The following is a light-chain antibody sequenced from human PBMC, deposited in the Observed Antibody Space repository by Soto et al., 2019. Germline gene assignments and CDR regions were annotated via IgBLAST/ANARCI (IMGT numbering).Light chain of an antibody. Sequence: QSVLTQSPSASASLGASVNLTCTLSSGHSNYAIAWHQQQSEKGPRYLMKLNSDGSHSKGDGIPDRFSGSSSGAERYLTISSLQSEDEADYYCQTWGSGIVEFGGGTKVTVL. CDR1: SGHSNYA. V-gene: IGLV4-69*01. CDR2: LNSDGSH. CDR3: QTWGSGIVE. J-gene: IGLJ2*01.